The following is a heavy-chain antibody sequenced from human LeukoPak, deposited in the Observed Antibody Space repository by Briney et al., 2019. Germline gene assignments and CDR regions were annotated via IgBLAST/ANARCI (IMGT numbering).Heavy chain of an antibody. CDR2: IIPIFGTA. V-gene: IGHV1-69*13. CDR1: GGTFSSYA. D-gene: IGHD5-18*01. Sequence: SVKVSCKASGGTFSSYAISWVRQAPGQGLEWMGGIIPIFGTANYAQKFQGRVTITADESTSTAYMELSSLRSEDTAVYYCARDSIGTAVDDDAFDIWGQGTMVTVSS. CDR3: ARDSIGTAVDDDAFDI. J-gene: IGHJ3*02.